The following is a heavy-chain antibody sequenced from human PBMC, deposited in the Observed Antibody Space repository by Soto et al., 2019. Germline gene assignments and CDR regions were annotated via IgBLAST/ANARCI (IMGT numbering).Heavy chain of an antibody. D-gene: IGHD1-1*01. CDR3: GLWKDAYYYYGMDV. CDR1: GYTFTSYA. J-gene: IGHJ6*02. CDR2: INAGNGNT. V-gene: IGHV1-3*01. Sequence: ASVKVSCKASGYTFTSYAMHWVRQAPGQRLEWMGWINAGNGNTKYSQKFQGRVTITRDTSASTAYMELSSLRSEDTAVYYCGLWKDAYYYYGMDVWGQGTTVTV.